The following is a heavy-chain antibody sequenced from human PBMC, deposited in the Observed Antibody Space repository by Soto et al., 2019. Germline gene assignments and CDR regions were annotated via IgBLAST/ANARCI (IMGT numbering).Heavy chain of an antibody. V-gene: IGHV4-39*01. CDR3: ARRFEYFHH. J-gene: IGHJ1*01. CDR1: GGSITSSSHY. CDR2: IYYSGST. Sequence: QLQLQESGPGLVKPSETLSLTCTVSGGSITSSSHYWGWIRQPPGKGLEWIGSIYYSGSTYYNPSPKSRVPISVDTSKNQFSLKLSSVTAADTAVYYCARRFEYFHHWGQGTLVTVSS.